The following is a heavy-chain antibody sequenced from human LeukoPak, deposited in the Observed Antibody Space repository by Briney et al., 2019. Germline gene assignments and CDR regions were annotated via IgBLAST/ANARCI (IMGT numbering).Heavy chain of an antibody. Sequence: PGGSLRLYCAASGFTFSSYSMNWVRQAPGKGLEWVSSISSSSSYIYYADSVKGRFTISRDNAKNSLYLQMNSLRAEDTAVYYCARGREYGSGITRGVYYYMDVWGKGTTVTVSS. CDR2: ISSSSSYI. J-gene: IGHJ6*03. V-gene: IGHV3-21*01. D-gene: IGHD3-10*01. CDR1: GFTFSSYS. CDR3: ARGREYGSGITRGVYYYMDV.